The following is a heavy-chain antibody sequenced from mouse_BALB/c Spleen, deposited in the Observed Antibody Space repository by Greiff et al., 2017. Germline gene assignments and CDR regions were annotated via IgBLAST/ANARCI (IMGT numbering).Heavy chain of an antibody. D-gene: IGHD2-2*01. CDR2: ISYSGST. CDR1: GDSITSGY. V-gene: IGHV3-8*02. CDR3: ARRGGYDRDYFDY. Sequence: EVKLMESGPSLVKPSQTLSLTCSVTGDSITSGYWNWIRKFPGNKLEYMGYISYSGSTYYNPSLKSRISITRDTSKNQYFLQLNSVTTEDTATYYCARRGGYDRDYFDYWGQGTTLTVSS. J-gene: IGHJ2*01.